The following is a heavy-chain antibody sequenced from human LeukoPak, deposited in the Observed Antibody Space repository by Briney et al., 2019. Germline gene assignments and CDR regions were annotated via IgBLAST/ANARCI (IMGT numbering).Heavy chain of an antibody. D-gene: IGHD2-2*01. CDR3: ARLAPAAIDY. Sequence: SETLSLTCTVSGDSIINNYWTWIRQPPGRTLEWIGFIYYTGSTNYNPSLKSRVTMALDTSQRQFSLTLTSVTAADTAVYYCARLAPAAIDYWGQGTLVTVSS. V-gene: IGHV4-59*08. J-gene: IGHJ4*02. CDR2: IYYTGST. CDR1: GDSIINNY.